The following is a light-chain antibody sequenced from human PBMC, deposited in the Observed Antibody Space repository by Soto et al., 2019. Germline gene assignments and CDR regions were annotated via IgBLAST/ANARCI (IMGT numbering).Light chain of an antibody. J-gene: IGLJ3*02. CDR2: GNR. Sequence: QSVLTKPPSVSGAPGQRVTISCTGTNSNLGAGYDVHWYQQLPGAAPKLVIFGNRNRPSGVPERFSGSKSGTSASLAITGLQAEDEADYYCQAYDYSLTAFVFGGGTKLTVL. CDR1: NSNLGAGYD. CDR3: QAYDYSLTAFV. V-gene: IGLV1-40*01.